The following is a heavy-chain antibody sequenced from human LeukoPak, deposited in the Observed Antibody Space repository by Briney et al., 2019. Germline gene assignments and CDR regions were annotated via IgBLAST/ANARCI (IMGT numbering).Heavy chain of an antibody. D-gene: IGHD5-12*01. J-gene: IGHJ4*02. Sequence: PSETLSLTCAVYGGSFSGYYWSWIRQPPGKGLEWIGEINHSGSTNYNPSLKSRVTISVDTSKNQFSLKLSSVTAADTAVYHCARGGGGYSGYVPTFDYWGQGTLVTVSS. CDR3: ARGGGGYSGYVPTFDY. CDR2: INHSGST. V-gene: IGHV4-34*01. CDR1: GGSFSGYY.